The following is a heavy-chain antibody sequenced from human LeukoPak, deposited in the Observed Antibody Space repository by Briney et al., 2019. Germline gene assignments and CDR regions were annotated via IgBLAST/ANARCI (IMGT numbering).Heavy chain of an antibody. CDR3: ARGGGYYDFWSGYLGFYYYYYMDV. Sequence: PGGSLRLSCGASGFTFSSFGMHWVRQAPGKGLEWVAFIRFDGSNKYYADSVKGRFTISRDNSKNTLFLQVSSLRSEDTAVYYCARGGGYYDFWSGYLGFYYYYYMDVWGKGTTVTVSS. D-gene: IGHD3-3*01. CDR1: GFTFSSFG. V-gene: IGHV3-30*02. J-gene: IGHJ6*03. CDR2: IRFDGSNK.